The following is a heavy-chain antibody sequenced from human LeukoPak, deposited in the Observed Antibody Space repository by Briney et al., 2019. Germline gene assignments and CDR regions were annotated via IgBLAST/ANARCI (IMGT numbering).Heavy chain of an antibody. CDR3: ARNYGGNAKYFDY. Sequence: ASVKVSCRASGYTFTDFYIHWVRQAPGQGLVWMGWIGPNSGGRNYAQKFLGRVTMTRDTSISTAYMELSGLRSDDTAVYYRARNYGGNAKYFDYWGQGTLVTVSS. D-gene: IGHD4-23*01. V-gene: IGHV1-2*02. J-gene: IGHJ4*02. CDR1: GYTFTDFY. CDR2: IGPNSGGR.